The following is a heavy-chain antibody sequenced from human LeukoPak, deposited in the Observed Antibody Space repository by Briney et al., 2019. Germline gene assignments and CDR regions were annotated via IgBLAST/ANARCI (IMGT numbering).Heavy chain of an antibody. CDR3: ARVGCGGDCYSEASFDY. Sequence: GGSLRLSCAASGFTLSSYSMNWVRQAPGKGLEWVSSISSSSSYIYYADSVKGRFTISRDNAKNSLYLQMNSLRAEDTAAYYCARVGCGGDCYSEASFDYWGQGTLVTVSS. CDR1: GFTLSSYS. CDR2: ISSSSSYI. D-gene: IGHD2-21*01. V-gene: IGHV3-21*01. J-gene: IGHJ4*02.